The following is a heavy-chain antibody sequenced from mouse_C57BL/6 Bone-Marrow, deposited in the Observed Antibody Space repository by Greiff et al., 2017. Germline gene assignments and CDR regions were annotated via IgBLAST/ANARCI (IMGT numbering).Heavy chain of an antibody. D-gene: IGHD1-1*01. CDR2: ISSGGSYT. V-gene: IGHV5-6*02. CDR1: GFTFSSYG. J-gene: IGHJ2*01. Sequence: EVMLVESGGDLVKPGGSLKLSCAASGFTFSSYGMSWVRQTPDKRLEWVATISSGGSYTYSPDSVKGRFTISRDNAKNTLYLQISSLKSEDTAMYYCARHGGSSFDYWGQGTTLTVSS. CDR3: ARHGGSSFDY.